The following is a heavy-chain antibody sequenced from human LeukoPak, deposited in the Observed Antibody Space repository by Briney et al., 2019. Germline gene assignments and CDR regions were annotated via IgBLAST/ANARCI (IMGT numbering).Heavy chain of an antibody. D-gene: IGHD4-17*01. CDR2: IHSDGKT. Sequence: GGSLRLSCAASGLTFSSYAMTWVRQAPGKGLEWVSVIHSDGKTFYADSVKGRFTISRDNSENTLYLQMNTLRVEDTAFYYCARDPQVNDFGDYADYWYFDLWGRGTLVTVSS. CDR3: ARDPQVNDFGDYADYWYFDL. V-gene: IGHV3-53*01. CDR1: GLTFSSYA. J-gene: IGHJ2*01.